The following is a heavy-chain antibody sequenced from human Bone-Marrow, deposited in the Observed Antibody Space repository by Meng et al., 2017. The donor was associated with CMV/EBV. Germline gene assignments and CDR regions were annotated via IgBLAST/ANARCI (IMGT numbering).Heavy chain of an antibody. D-gene: IGHD6-19*01. CDR1: GYTFTGYY. J-gene: IGHJ4*02. CDR2: INPNSGGT. Sequence: ASVKVSCKASGYTFTGYYMHWVRQAPGQGLEWMGWINPNSGGTNYAQKFQGRVTMTRDTSISTAYMELSRLRSDDTAVYYCASEHKGGYSSGWYPDYWVQGTLVTVSS. V-gene: IGHV1-2*02. CDR3: ASEHKGGYSSGWYPDY.